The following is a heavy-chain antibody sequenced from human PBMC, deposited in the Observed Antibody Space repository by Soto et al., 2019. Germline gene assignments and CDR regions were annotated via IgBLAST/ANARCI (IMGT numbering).Heavy chain of an antibody. CDR2: ISGYSGNT. Sequence: QVQLVQSGAEVKKPGASVKVSCTASGYTFTTYGINWVRQAPGQGLEWMGWISGYSGNTNYAQKFQGRVTMTADTSTNTAYMELRSLRSDDTAVYYCARTDYSYYIGVWGTGTTVTVSS. CDR1: GYTFTTYG. V-gene: IGHV1-18*01. J-gene: IGHJ6*03. D-gene: IGHD3-16*01. CDR3: ARTDYSYYIGV.